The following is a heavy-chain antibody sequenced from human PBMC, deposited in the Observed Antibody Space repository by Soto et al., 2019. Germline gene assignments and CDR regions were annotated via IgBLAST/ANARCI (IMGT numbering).Heavy chain of an antibody. CDR1: GGSINNHY. CDR2: IDYTGST. V-gene: IGHV4-59*11. D-gene: IGHD7-27*01. J-gene: IGHJ4*02. CDR3: ARANWYFDY. Sequence: QVQLQESGPGLVKPSETLSLICTVSGGSINNHYWSWIRQPPGKGLEWIGYIDYTGSTNYSPSLASRVTISVDTSKNQFSLKLTSLTAADTAIYYCARANWYFDYWGQGTLVTVSS.